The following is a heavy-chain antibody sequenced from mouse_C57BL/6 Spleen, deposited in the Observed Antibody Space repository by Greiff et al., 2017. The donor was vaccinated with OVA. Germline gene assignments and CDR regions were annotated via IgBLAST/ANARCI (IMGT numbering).Heavy chain of an antibody. Sequence: QVQLQQSGAELVRPGTSVKVSCKASGYAFTNYLIEWVKQRPGQGLEWIGVINPGSGGTNYNEKFKGKATLTADKSSSTAYMQLSSLTSEDSAVYFGARGTTVVAYYFDYWGQGTTLTVSS. J-gene: IGHJ2*01. V-gene: IGHV1-54*01. CDR2: INPGSGGT. D-gene: IGHD1-1*01. CDR1: GYAFTNYL. CDR3: ARGTTVVAYYFDY.